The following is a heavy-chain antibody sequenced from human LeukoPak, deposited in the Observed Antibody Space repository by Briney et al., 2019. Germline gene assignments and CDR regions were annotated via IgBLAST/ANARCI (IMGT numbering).Heavy chain of an antibody. CDR1: GGSISSHY. Sequence: SETLSLTCTVSGGSISSHYWSWIRQPPGKGLEWIECRYENGGTNYNPSLESRVTLSVDTSKNQFSLRLTSVTAADTAVYFCARDSGSYSFASWGQGTLVTVSS. J-gene: IGHJ4*02. V-gene: IGHV4-59*11. CDR2: RYENGGT. CDR3: ARDSGSYSFAS. D-gene: IGHD1-26*01.